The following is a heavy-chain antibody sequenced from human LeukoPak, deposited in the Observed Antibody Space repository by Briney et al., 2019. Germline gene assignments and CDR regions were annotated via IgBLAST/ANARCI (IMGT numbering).Heavy chain of an antibody. CDR3: ARVRWLQLGHFDY. CDR2: MSYSGST. Sequence: SETLSLTCTVSGGSITSSSYSWGWIRQPPGKGLEWIASMSYSGSTYYNPSLKSRVTISVDTSRNQFSLKLSSVTAADTAVYYCARVRWLQLGHFDYWGQGSLVTVSS. V-gene: IGHV4-39*07. D-gene: IGHD5-24*01. CDR1: GGSITSSSYS. J-gene: IGHJ4*02.